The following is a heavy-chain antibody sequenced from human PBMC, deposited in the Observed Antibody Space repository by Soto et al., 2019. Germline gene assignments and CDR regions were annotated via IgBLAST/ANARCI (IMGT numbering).Heavy chain of an antibody. CDR1: GYTFTGYY. V-gene: IGHV1-2*04. Sequence: ASVKVSCKASGYTFTGYYMHWVRQAPGQGLEWMGWINPNSGGTNYAQKFQGWVTMTRDTSISTAYMELSRLRSDDTAVYYCARDGSIAAAGTPVYYGMDVWGQGTTVTVSS. J-gene: IGHJ6*02. CDR2: INPNSGGT. D-gene: IGHD6-13*01. CDR3: ARDGSIAAAGTPVYYGMDV.